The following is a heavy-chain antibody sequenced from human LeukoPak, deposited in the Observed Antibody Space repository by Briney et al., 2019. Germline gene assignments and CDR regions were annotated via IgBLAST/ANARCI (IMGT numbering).Heavy chain of an antibody. V-gene: IGHV3-23*01. CDR3: ARRAGAYSHPYDY. D-gene: IGHD4/OR15-4a*01. CDR1: GFTFSTYA. CDR2: ITATSSST. J-gene: IGHJ4*02. Sequence: PGGSLRLSCAASGFTFSTYAMSWVRQAPGKGLEWVSAITATSSSTYDADSVQGRFTISRDNSKNTLYLQMNSLRAEDTAVYYCARRAGAYSHPYDYWGQGTLVTVSS.